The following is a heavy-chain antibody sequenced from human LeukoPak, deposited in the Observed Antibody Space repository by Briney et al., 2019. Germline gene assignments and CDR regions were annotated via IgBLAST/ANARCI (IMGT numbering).Heavy chain of an antibody. CDR1: GFTFSSYW. J-gene: IGHJ5*02. Sequence: GGSLRLSCAASGFTFSSYWMSWVRQAPGKGLEWVANIKQDGSEKYYVDSVKGRFTISRDNAKNSLYLQMNSLRAEDTAVYYCARDSRFLFDGDWFDPWGQGTLVTVSS. CDR2: IKQDGSEK. CDR3: ARDSRFLFDGDWFDP. D-gene: IGHD3-3*01. V-gene: IGHV3-7*01.